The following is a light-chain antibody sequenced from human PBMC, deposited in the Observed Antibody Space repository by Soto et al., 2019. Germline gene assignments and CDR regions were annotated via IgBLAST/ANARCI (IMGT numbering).Light chain of an antibody. V-gene: IGKV3-11*01. J-gene: IGKJ4*01. Sequence: EIVLTQSPATLSLSPVERATLSCRASQSVSSYLAWYQQKPGQAPRLLIYDASNRATGIPARFSGSGSGTDFTLTISRLEPEDFAVYYCQQYGSNWPPLTFGGGTKVDIK. CDR1: QSVSSY. CDR3: QQYGSNWPPLT. CDR2: DAS.